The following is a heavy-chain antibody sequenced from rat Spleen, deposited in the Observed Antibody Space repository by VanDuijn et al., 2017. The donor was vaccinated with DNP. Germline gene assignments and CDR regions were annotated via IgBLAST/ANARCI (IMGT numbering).Heavy chain of an antibody. CDR3: ARHNNFDY. D-gene: IGHD1-10*01. CDR2: VNTGGGIT. V-gene: IGHV5-25*01. J-gene: IGHJ2*01. CDR1: GFTFSSYD. Sequence: EVQLVESGGGLLQPGRSLKLSCAASGFTFSSYDMAWVRQAPSKGLEWVASVNTGGGITYYRDSVKGRFIVSRDNAKSTLDLQMDSLRSEDTATYYCARHNNFDYWGQGVMVTVSS.